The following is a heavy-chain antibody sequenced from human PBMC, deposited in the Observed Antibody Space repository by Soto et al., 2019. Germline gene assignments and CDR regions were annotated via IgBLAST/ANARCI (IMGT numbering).Heavy chain of an antibody. CDR2: IYHSGTT. J-gene: IGHJ5*02. CDR1: GGSISSSNW. V-gene: IGHV4-4*02. CDR3: ARMMRGVIIGHWFVP. D-gene: IGHD3-3*01. Sequence: SETLSLTCAVSGGSISSSNWWSWVREPPGKGLEWIGEIYHSGTTNYNPSLKSRVTISVDKSKNQFSLKLSSVTAADRAVYYCARMMRGVIIGHWFVPWGQGTLVTHSS.